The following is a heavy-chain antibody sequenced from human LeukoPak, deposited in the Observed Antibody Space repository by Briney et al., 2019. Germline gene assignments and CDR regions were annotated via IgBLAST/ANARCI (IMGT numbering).Heavy chain of an antibody. CDR3: ARAGPTIVVVVGDAFDI. CDR1: GGSFSGYY. CDR2: INHSGST. Sequence: SETLSLTCAVYGGSFSGYYWSWIRQPPGKGLEWIGEINHSGSTSYNPSLKSRVTISVDTSKNQFSLKLSSVTAADTAVYYCARAGPTIVVVVGDAFDIWGQGTMVTVSS. V-gene: IGHV4-34*01. D-gene: IGHD2-15*01. J-gene: IGHJ3*02.